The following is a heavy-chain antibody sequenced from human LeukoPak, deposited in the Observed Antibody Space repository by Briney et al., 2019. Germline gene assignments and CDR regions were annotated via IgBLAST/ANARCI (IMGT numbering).Heavy chain of an antibody. CDR1: GGTFSSYA. J-gene: IGHJ6*03. CDR3: ARGGNPAFHFYYMGV. V-gene: IGHV1-69*11. CDR2: IIPILGTT. Sequence: SVKVSCQVSGGTFSSYAISWVRQAPGQGLEWMGRIIPILGTTGYAQKFQGRVTLTTDGSTSTAYMELRRLRSEDTAVYYCARGGNPAFHFYYMGVWGKGATVTVS.